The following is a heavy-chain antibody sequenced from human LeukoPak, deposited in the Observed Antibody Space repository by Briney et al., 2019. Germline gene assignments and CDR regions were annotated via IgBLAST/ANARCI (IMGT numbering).Heavy chain of an antibody. CDR1: GYTFTGYY. J-gene: IGHJ4*02. D-gene: IGHD6-13*01. V-gene: IGHV1-2*02. Sequence: ASVKVSCKASGYTFTGYYMHWVRQAPGQGLEWMGWVNPHSGGRNLAQKFQGRVTMTRDTSSTTAYLELSGLTSDDTAMYYCAKVRDRLSSFYPAAWGQGTLVTVSS. CDR3: AKVRDRLSSFYPAA. CDR2: VNPHSGGR.